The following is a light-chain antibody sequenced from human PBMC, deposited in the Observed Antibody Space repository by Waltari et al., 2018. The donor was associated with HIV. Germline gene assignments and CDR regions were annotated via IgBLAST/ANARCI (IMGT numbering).Light chain of an antibody. CDR3: AAYAGNNIVI. CDR2: DVN. CDR1: SSDIGYFNY. J-gene: IGLJ2*01. V-gene: IGLV2-8*01. Sequence: QSALTQPPSASGSPGQSVTVHCTGTSSDIGYFNYVSWYQQHPGKAPKLLIYDVNKRPSGVPDRFSASKSGATASLTVSGLLAEDEADYYCAAYAGNNIVIFGGGTKVTV.